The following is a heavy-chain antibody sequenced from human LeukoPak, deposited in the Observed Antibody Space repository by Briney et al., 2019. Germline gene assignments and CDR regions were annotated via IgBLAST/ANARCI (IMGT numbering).Heavy chain of an antibody. D-gene: IGHD2-2*01. CDR2: ISSSSSYI. J-gene: IGHJ6*02. Sequence: TGGSLRLSCAASGFTFSSFAMGWVRQAPGKGLEWVSSISSSSSYIYYADSVKGRFTISRDNAKNSLYLQMNSLRAEETAVYCCARVRGVVVPVNGMDVWGQGTTVTVSS. V-gene: IGHV3-21*01. CDR1: GFTFSSFA. CDR3: ARVRGVVVPVNGMDV.